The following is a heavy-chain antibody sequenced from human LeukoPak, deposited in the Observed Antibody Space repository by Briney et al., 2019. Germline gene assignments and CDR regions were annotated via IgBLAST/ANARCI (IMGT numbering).Heavy chain of an antibody. J-gene: IGHJ4*02. CDR1: GFTFSSYS. V-gene: IGHV3-21*01. CDR3: ARGYVLLWFGELLAPLEIDY. Sequence: PGGSLRLSCAASGFTFSSYSMSWVRQASGKGLEWVSSISSSSSYIYYADSVKGRFTISRDNAKNSLYLQMNSLRAEDTAVYYCARGYVLLWFGELLAPLEIDYRGQGTLVTVSS. CDR2: ISSSSSYI. D-gene: IGHD3-10*01.